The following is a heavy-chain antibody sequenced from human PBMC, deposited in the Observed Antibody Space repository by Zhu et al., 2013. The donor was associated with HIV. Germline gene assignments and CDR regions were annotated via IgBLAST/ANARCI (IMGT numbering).Heavy chain of an antibody. CDR2: IYSGGIT. D-gene: IGHD6-6*01. J-gene: IGHJ2*01. Sequence: EVQLVESGGGLIQPGGSLRLSCAASGFTVSSNYMSWVRQAPGKGLEWVSVIYSGGITYYADSVKGRFIISRDRSKNTLYLQMNSLRVEDTAVYYCARGAENSSYLSWVWYFDLWGRGTLVTVSS. CDR1: GFTVSSNY. CDR3: ARGAENSSYLSWVWYFDL. V-gene: IGHV3-53*01.